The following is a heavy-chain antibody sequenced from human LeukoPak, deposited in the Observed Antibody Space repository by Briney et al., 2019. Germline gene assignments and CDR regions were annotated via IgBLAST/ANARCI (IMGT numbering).Heavy chain of an antibody. J-gene: IGHJ4*02. V-gene: IGHV3-23*01. CDR2: ISGSGGST. D-gene: IGHD6-19*01. CDR3: AKGRGGVAGTGIDY. CDR1: GFTFSSFA. Sequence: TGGSLRLSCAASGFTFSSFAMTWVRQAPGKGLEWVSDISGSGGSTYFADSVKGRFTISRDNSKNTLYQQMNSLRAADTAIYYCAKGRGGVAGTGIDYWGQGTLVTVSS.